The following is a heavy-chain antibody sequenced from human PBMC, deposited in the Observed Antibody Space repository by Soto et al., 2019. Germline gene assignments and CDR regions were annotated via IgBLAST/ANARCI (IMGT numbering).Heavy chain of an antibody. CDR1: GGSISNGDYY. Sequence: QVQLQESGPGLVKPSETLSLTCNVFGGSISNGDYYWSWIRQPPGKGLQYIGNIYYGGNTNYNPSLKSRLTMSIDRSANHFSLTLTSVTAADTAVYYCARVSGHYYYGVDVWGQGTTVIVSS. CDR3: ARVSGHYYYGVDV. CDR2: IYYGGNT. V-gene: IGHV4-30-4*01. J-gene: IGHJ6*02.